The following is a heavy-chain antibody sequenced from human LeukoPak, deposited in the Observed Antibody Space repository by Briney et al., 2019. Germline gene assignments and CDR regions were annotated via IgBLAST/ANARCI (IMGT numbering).Heavy chain of an antibody. CDR3: ATLWRLGASTGEAFDI. Sequence: SETLSLTCTVSGGSITSGSYYWSWIRQTAGKGLEWIGRISTSGSTDYNPSVKSRVTMSVDTSKNQFSLKLNSVTAADTAVYYCATLWRLGASTGEAFDIWGQGTMVTVSS. CDR1: GGSITSGSYY. CDR2: ISTSGST. V-gene: IGHV4-61*02. D-gene: IGHD1-26*01. J-gene: IGHJ3*02.